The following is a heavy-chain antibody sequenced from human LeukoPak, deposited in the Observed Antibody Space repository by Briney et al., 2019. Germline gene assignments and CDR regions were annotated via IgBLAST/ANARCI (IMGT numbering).Heavy chain of an antibody. CDR3: AGLTTVTTGY. CDR2: ISSSSSYI. Sequence: GRSLRLSCAASGFTFSSYSMNWVRQAPGKGLEWVSSISSSSSYIYYADSVKGRFTISRDNAKNSLYLQMNSLRAEDTAVYYCAGLTTVTTGYWGQGTLVTVSS. J-gene: IGHJ4*02. V-gene: IGHV3-21*01. D-gene: IGHD4-11*01. CDR1: GFTFSSYS.